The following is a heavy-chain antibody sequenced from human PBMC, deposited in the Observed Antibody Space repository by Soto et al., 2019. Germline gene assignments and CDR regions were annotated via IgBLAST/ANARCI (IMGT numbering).Heavy chain of an antibody. CDR2: VSGNNGAS. J-gene: IGHJ5*01. D-gene: IGHD2-8*01. Sequence: ASVKVSCKASGYTSADFGNKWVRQAPGQGLEWMGWVSGNNGASNPAPKVQGRITMTLDTFTDVSYMALRSLRSDETAIYCCVRDETYFRVMGNWFDSLGQGTLVAVSS. CDR3: VRDETYFRVMGNWFDS. V-gene: IGHV1-18*04. CDR1: GYTSADFG.